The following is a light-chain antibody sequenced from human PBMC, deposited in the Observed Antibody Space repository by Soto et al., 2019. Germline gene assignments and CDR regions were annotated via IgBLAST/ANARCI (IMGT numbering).Light chain of an antibody. V-gene: IGKV1-27*01. CDR2: AAS. Sequence: DIQMTQSPSSLSASVGDRVTITCRASQGISNYLAWYQHKPGKVPQVLIYAASTLQSGVPSRFSGSGSGTDFTLTISSLQPEDVATYFCQKYDSAPRTFGQGTKVEIK. CDR3: QKYDSAPRT. CDR1: QGISNY. J-gene: IGKJ1*01.